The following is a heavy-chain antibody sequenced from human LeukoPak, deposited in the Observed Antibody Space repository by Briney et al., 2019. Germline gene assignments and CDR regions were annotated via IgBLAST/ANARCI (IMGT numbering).Heavy chain of an antibody. CDR1: GGSIGSSSYY. Sequence: SETLSLTCTVSGGSIGSSSYYWGWIRQPPGKGLAWIGSIYYSGSTNYNPSLKSRVTISVDTSKNQFSLKLSSVTAADTAVYYCARDSAQLPFDYWGQGTLVTVSS. CDR3: ARDSAQLPFDY. D-gene: IGHD5-18*01. CDR2: IYYSGST. V-gene: IGHV4-39*07. J-gene: IGHJ4*02.